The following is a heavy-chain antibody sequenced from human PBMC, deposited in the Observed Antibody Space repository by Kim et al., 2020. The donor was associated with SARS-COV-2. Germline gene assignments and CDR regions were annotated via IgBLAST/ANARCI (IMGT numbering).Heavy chain of an antibody. J-gene: IGHJ5*02. CDR3: AKGEGDGYNPGWFDP. CDR2: ISGSGGST. V-gene: IGHV3-23*01. CDR1: GFTFSSYA. D-gene: IGHD3-16*01. Sequence: GGSLRLSCAASGFTFSSYAMSWVRQAPGKGLEWVSAISGSGGSTYYADSVKGRFTISRDNSKNTLYLQMNSLRAEDTAVYYCAKGEGDGYNPGWFDPWGQGTLVTVSS.